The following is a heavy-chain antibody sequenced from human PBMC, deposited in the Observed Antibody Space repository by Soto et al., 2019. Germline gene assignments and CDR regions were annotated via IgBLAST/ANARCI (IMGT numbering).Heavy chain of an antibody. CDR1: GGSISSSSYY. CDR3: ASPPLYCGGDCYYVC. D-gene: IGHD2-21*02. J-gene: IGHJ4*02. V-gene: IGHV4-39*01. Sequence: QLQLQESGPGLVKPSETLSLTCTVSGGSISSSSYYWGWIRQPPGKGLEWIGSMYSSGSTYYNPSHKIRFTISVDTSTHQFSLNLSSVTAADTAGSSGASPPLYCGGDCYYVCWGQGTLVTVSS. CDR2: MYSSGST.